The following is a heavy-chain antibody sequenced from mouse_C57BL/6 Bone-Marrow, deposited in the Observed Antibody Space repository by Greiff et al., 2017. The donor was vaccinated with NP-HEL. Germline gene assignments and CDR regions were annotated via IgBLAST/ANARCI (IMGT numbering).Heavy chain of an antibody. Sequence: DVKLQESGTVLARPGASVKMSCKTSGYTFTSYWMHWVKQRPGQGLEWIGAIYPGNSDTSYNQKFKGKAKLTAVTSASTAYMELSSLTNEDSAVYYCTRATYYGSSSWFAYWGQGTLVTVSA. CDR3: TRATYYGSSSWFAY. V-gene: IGHV1-5*01. J-gene: IGHJ3*01. D-gene: IGHD1-1*01. CDR1: GYTFTSYW. CDR2: IYPGNSDT.